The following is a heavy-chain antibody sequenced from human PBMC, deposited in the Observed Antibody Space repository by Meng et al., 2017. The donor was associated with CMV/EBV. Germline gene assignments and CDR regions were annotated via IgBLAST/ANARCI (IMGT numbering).Heavy chain of an antibody. CDR2: IKSKTDGGTT. D-gene: IGHD3-3*01. CDR3: TTTIFGLYYFDY. CDR1: GFNFSNAW. Sequence: SGFNFSNAWMSWVRQAPGKGLEWVGRIKSKTDGGTTDYAAPVKGRFTISRDDSKNTLYLQMNSLKTEDTAVYYCTTTIFGLYYFDYWGQGTLVTVSS. J-gene: IGHJ4*02. V-gene: IGHV3-15*01.